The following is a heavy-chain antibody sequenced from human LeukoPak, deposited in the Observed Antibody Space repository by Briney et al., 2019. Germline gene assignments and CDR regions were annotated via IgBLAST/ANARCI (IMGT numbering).Heavy chain of an antibody. D-gene: IGHD6-6*01. CDR1: GYTFTSYD. CDR3: AKDEDRSSSGGFDY. J-gene: IGHJ4*02. CDR2: MNPNSGNT. V-gene: IGHV1-8*01. Sequence: GASVKVSCKASGYTFTSYDINWVRQATGQGLEWMGWMNPNSGNTGYAQKFQGRVTMTRNTSISTAYMELRSLRSDDTAVYYCAKDEDRSSSGGFDYWGQGTLVTVSS.